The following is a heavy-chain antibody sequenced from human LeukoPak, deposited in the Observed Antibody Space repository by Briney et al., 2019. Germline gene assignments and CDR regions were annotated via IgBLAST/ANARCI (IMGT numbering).Heavy chain of an antibody. Sequence: ASVKVSCKASGYTFTSYGISWVRQAPGQGLEWMGWISVFNDNTNYAQKLQGRVTMTTDTSTSTAYMELRSLRSDDTAVYYCARGVKNYDFWSGYYLDYWGQGTLVTVSS. CDR2: ISVFNDNT. D-gene: IGHD3-3*01. J-gene: IGHJ4*02. V-gene: IGHV1-18*01. CDR3: ARGVKNYDFWSGYYLDY. CDR1: GYTFTSYG.